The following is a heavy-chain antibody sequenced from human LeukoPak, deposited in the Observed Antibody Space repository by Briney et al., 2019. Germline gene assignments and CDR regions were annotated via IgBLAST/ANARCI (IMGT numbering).Heavy chain of an antibody. CDR3: AKPGSSGWSFDY. CDR2: ISYDGSNK. CDR1: GFTFSSYG. J-gene: IGHJ4*02. V-gene: IGHV3-30*18. Sequence: PGGSLRLSCAASGFTFSSYGMHWVRQAPGKGLEWVAVISYDGSNKYYADSVKGRFTISRDNSKNTLYLQMNSLRAEDTALYYCAKPGSSGWSFDYWGQGTLVTVSA. D-gene: IGHD6-19*01.